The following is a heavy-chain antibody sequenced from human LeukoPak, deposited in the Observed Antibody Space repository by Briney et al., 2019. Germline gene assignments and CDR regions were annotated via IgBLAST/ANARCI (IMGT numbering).Heavy chain of an antibody. CDR1: GGTFSSYA. J-gene: IGHJ4*02. D-gene: IGHD4-17*01. CDR3: ARALPYGDTTY. V-gene: IGHV1-69*04. Sequence: ASVKVSCKASGGTFSSYAISWVRQAPGQGLEWMGRIIPILGIANYAQKFQGRVTITADKSTSTAYMELSSLRSEDTAVYYCARALPYGDTTYWGQGTLVTVSS. CDR2: IIPILGIA.